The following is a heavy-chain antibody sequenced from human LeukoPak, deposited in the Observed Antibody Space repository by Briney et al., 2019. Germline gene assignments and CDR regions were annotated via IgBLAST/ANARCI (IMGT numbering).Heavy chain of an antibody. CDR3: ARGSTVADY. CDR2: IYHSGST. J-gene: IGHJ4*02. CDR1: GGSISSGGYS. V-gene: IGHV4-30-2*01. D-gene: IGHD4-11*01. Sequence: SETLSLTCAVSGGSISSGGYSWSWIRQPSGKGLEWIGYIYHSGSTYYNPSLKSRVTLSVDRSKNQFSLKLSSVTAADTAVYYCARGSTVADYWGQGTLVTVSS.